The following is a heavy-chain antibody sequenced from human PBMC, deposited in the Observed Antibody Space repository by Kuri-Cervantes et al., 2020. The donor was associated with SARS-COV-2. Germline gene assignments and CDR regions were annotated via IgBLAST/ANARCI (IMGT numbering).Heavy chain of an antibody. CDR2: IVPISHTT. CDR3: AKGALKDYGNRFDP. J-gene: IGHJ5*02. V-gene: IGHV1-69*13. CDR1: GGTYSSYA. Sequence: SVKVSCKASGGTYSSYAISWVRQAPGQGLEWMGRIVPISHTTYYAQKLQGRVTITADESTSTVHMELNSLRVEDTAVYYCAKGALKDYGNRFDPWGQGTLVTVSS. D-gene: IGHD4-17*01.